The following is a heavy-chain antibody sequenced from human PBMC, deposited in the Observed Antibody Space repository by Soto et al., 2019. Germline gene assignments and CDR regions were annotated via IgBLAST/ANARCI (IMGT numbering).Heavy chain of an antibody. CDR2: INAGNGNT. CDR1: GYTFTSYA. V-gene: IGHV1-3*01. Sequence: ASVKVSCKASGYTFTSYAMHWVRQAPGQRLEWMGWINAGNGNTKYSQKFQGRVTITRDTSASTAYMELSSLRSEDTAVYYCAIPYGSGSYSQMNYYGMDVWGQGATVTVSS. CDR3: AIPYGSGSYSQMNYYGMDV. D-gene: IGHD3-10*01. J-gene: IGHJ6*02.